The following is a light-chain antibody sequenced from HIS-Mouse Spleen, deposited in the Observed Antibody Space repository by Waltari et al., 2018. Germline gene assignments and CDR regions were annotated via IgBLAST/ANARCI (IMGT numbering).Light chain of an antibody. CDR3: AAWDDSYVV. CDR2: SNN. V-gene: IGLV1-44*01. CDR1: SSNIGRNT. Sequence: QSVLTQPPSASGTPGQRVTTPCSGSSSNIGRNTVNWYQQLPGTAPKRLIYSNNQRPSGVPDRFSGSKSGTSASLAISGLQSEDEADYYCAAWDDSYVVFGGGTKLTVL. J-gene: IGLJ2*01.